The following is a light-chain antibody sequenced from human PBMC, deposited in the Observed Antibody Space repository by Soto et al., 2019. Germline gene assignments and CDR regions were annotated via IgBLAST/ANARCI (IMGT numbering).Light chain of an antibody. Sequence: EIVLTQSPATLSLSPGERATLSCRASQSVSSYLAWYQQKPGQAPRLLIYAASNRATGIPARFSGSGSGTDFTLTISSLEPEDFAVYYRQTRSTGPRTFGQGTKADIK. J-gene: IGKJ1*01. CDR1: QSVSSY. CDR2: AAS. V-gene: IGKV3-11*01. CDR3: QTRSTGPRT.